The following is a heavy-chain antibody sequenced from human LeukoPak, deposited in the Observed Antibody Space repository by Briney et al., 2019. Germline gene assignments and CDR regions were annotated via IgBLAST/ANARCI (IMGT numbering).Heavy chain of an antibody. CDR2: ISSSSSYI. CDR3: AKTLRYFDWFPEMGY. J-gene: IGHJ4*02. D-gene: IGHD3-9*01. Sequence: GGSLRLSCAASGFTFSSYSMNWVRQAPGKGLEWVSSISSSSSYIYYADSVKGRFTISRDNSKNTLYLQMNSLRAEDTAVYYCAKTLRYFDWFPEMGYWGQGTLVTVSS. CDR1: GFTFSSYS. V-gene: IGHV3-21*04.